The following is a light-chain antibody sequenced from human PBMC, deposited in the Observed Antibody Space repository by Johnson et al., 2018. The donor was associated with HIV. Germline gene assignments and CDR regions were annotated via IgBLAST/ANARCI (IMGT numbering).Light chain of an antibody. CDR1: SSNIGNKY. V-gene: IGLV1-51*02. Sequence: HSVLTQPPSVSAAPGQKVTISCSGSSSNIGNKYVSWYQQLPGTAPKLLIYENTKRPSGIPDRFSASKSGTSATLGITGLQTGDEADYYCGTWDSSLSAVFGTGTKVTVL. J-gene: IGLJ1*01. CDR3: GTWDSSLSAV. CDR2: ENT.